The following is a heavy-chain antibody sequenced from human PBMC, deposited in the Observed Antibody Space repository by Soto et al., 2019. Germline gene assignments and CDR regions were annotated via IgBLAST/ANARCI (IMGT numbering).Heavy chain of an antibody. V-gene: IGHV1-69*01. CDR2: IIPIFGTA. D-gene: IGHD3-9*01. Sequence: QVQLVQSGAEVKKPGSSVKVSCKASGGTFSSYAISWVRQAPGQGLEWMGGIIPIFGTANYAQKFQGRVTITADESTSTAYMELSSLRSEDTALYYCARLGGYDILTGYYGWFDPWGQGTLVTVSS. CDR3: ARLGGYDILTGYYGWFDP. J-gene: IGHJ5*02. CDR1: GGTFSSYA.